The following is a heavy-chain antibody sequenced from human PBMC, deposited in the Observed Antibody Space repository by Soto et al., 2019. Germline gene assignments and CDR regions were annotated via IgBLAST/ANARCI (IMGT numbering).Heavy chain of an antibody. CDR3: AREPDDSGYAT. CDR2: TYYRSKWFH. CDR1: GDSVSSNSAA. J-gene: IGHJ4*02. Sequence: XQTLSLTSAISGDSVSSNSAACNLIRHSPSRGLEWLGRTYYRSKWFHDYAVPVKSRISINPDTSKNQFSLQLNSVTPEDTAVYYCAREPDDSGYATWGQGTRVTVSS. V-gene: IGHV6-1*01. D-gene: IGHD3-22*01.